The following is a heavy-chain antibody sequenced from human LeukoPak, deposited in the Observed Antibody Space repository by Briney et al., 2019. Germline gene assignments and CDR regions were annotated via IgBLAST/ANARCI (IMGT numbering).Heavy chain of an antibody. J-gene: IGHJ6*02. CDR3: ATGYSSGWYGYYYGMDV. D-gene: IGHD6-19*01. CDR1: GYTFTSYD. CDR2: MNPNSGNT. V-gene: IGHV1-8*01. Sequence: ASVTVSCKASGYTFTSYDINWVRQAPGQGLEWMGWMNPNSGNTGYAQKFQGRVTMTRNTSISTAYMELSSLRSEDTAVYYCATGYSSGWYGYYYGMDVWGQGTTVTVSS.